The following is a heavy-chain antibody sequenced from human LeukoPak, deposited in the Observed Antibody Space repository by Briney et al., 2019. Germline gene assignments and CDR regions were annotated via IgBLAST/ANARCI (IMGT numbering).Heavy chain of an antibody. CDR3: ARDDSSLSDY. CDR2: ISGDTGNT. Sequence: ASVKVSCKASGYIFFTFGISWVRQAPGQGLEWMGWISGDTGNTNYAQELQGRVTMTTDTSTSTAYMELRSLRSDDTAVYYCARDDSSLSDYWGQGTLVTVSS. V-gene: IGHV1-18*01. J-gene: IGHJ4*02. D-gene: IGHD6-13*01. CDR1: GYIFFTFG.